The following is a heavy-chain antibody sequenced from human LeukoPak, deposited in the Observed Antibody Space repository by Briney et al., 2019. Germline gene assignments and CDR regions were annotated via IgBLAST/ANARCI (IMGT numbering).Heavy chain of an antibody. CDR1: GGSISSYY. Sequence: PSETLTLTCTVSGGSISSYYWSWIRQPPGKGLEWIGYIYYSGSTNYNPSLKSRVTISVDTSKHQFSLKLSSVTAADTAVYYCARKVSPSWFDPWGQGTLVTVSS. V-gene: IGHV4-59*08. CDR3: ARKVSPSWFDP. D-gene: IGHD3-10*01. CDR2: IYYSGST. J-gene: IGHJ5*02.